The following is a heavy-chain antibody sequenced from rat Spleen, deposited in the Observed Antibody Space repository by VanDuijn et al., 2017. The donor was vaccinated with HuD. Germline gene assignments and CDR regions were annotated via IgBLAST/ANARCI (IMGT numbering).Heavy chain of an antibody. CDR3: ARRHYGYTDYFDY. CDR2: IIYDGSRT. D-gene: IGHD1-6*01. Sequence: EVQLVESDGGLVQPGGSLKLSCAASGFTVSDYYMAWVRQTPTEGLEWVATIIYDGSRTFYRDSVRGRFTISRNNAKSTLYLQMDSLRSEDTATYYCARRHYGYTDYFDYWGQGVMVTVSS. J-gene: IGHJ2*01. CDR1: GFTVSDYY. V-gene: IGHV5-29*01.